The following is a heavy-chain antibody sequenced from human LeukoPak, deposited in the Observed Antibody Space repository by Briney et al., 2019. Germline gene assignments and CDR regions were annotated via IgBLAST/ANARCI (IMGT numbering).Heavy chain of an antibody. Sequence: GGSLRLSCAGSGFTFSNAWMNWVRQAPGKGLEWVGRTKSKVDGGTTDYAAPVKGRFTISRDDSKNTVFLQVNSLQTEDTAVYFCATGGYFLDYWGQGTLVTVSS. V-gene: IGHV3-15*01. CDR2: TKSKVDGGTT. D-gene: IGHD3-16*01. CDR3: ATGGYFLDY. CDR1: GFTFSNAW. J-gene: IGHJ4*02.